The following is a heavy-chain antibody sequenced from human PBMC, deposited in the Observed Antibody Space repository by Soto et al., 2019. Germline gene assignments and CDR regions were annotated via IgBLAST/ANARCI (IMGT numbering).Heavy chain of an antibody. CDR3: ARGNLLPGYDFWSGYYTGLLGYYYGMDV. D-gene: IGHD3-3*01. J-gene: IGHJ6*02. Sequence: PSETLSLTCAVYGGSFSGYYWSWIRQPPGKGLEWIGEINHSGSTNYNPSLKSRVTISVDTSKNQFSLKLSSVTAADTAVYYCARGNLLPGYDFWSGYYTGLLGYYYGMDVWGQGTTVTVSS. CDR1: GGSFSGYY. CDR2: INHSGST. V-gene: IGHV4-34*01.